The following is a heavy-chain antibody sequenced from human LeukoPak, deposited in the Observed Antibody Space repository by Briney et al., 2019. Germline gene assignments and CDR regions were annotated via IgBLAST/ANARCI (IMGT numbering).Heavy chain of an antibody. V-gene: IGHV4-59*01. CDR2: IYYSGST. CDR3: ARDNPRGLFDY. CDR1: GPSIISYY. Sequence: PSETLSLTCTAYGPSIISYYWSWIRQPPGKGLEWIGYIYYSGSTNYNPSLKSRVTISVDTSKNQFSLKLSSVTAAHTAVYYCARDNPRGLFDYWGQGTLVTVSS. J-gene: IGHJ4*02. D-gene: IGHD1-14*01.